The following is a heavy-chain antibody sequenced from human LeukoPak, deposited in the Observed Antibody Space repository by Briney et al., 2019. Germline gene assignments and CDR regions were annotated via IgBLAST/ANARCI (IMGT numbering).Heavy chain of an antibody. CDR3: ARRIYGSGSYYKAAMDV. V-gene: IGHV4-34*01. D-gene: IGHD3-10*01. CDR2: INHSGST. CDR1: GGSFSGYY. Sequence: KPSETLSLTCAVYGGSFSGYYWSWIRQPPGKGLEWIGEINHSGSTNYNPSLKSRVTISVDTSKNQFSLKLSSVTAADTAVYYCARRIYGSGSYYKAAMDVWGKGTTVTVSS. J-gene: IGHJ6*04.